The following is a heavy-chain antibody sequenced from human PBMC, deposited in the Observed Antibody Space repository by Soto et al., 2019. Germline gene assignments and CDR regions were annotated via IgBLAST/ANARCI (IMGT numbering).Heavy chain of an antibody. V-gene: IGHV3-7*01. J-gene: IGHJ4*02. CDR3: ARDNRNAYYYY. D-gene: IGHD3-10*01. CDR2: INGDGGVK. CDR1: GFTFNDYW. Sequence: GGSLRLSCAASGFTFNDYWMTWVRQAPGKGLEWVANINGDGGVKNYVDSVKGRFTISRDNTKNSLYLQMNSLRVEDTAVYYCARDNRNAYYYYWGQGTLVTVPS.